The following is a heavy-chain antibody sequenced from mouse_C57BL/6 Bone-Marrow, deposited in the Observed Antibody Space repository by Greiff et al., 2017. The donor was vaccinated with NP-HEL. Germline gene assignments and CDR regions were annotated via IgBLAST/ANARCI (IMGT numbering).Heavy chain of an antibody. J-gene: IGHJ4*01. CDR1: GYTFTSYW. Sequence: QVQLQQPGAELVKPGASVKLSCKASGYTFTSYWMHWVKQRPGQGLEWIGMIHPNSGSTNYNEKFKSKATLTVDKSSSTAYMQLSSLTSEDSAVYYWERTHYYHYAMDYWGQGTSVTVSS. CDR3: ERTHYYHYAMDY. V-gene: IGHV1-64*01. D-gene: IGHD1-2*01. CDR2: IHPNSGST.